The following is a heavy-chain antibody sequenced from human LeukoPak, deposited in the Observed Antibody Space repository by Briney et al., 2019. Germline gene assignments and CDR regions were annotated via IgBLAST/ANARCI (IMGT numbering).Heavy chain of an antibody. V-gene: IGHV3-23*01. Sequence: PGGSLRLSCAASGFTYSSYWMHWVRQAPGKGLEWVSAISGSGGSTYYADSVKGRFTISRDNSKNTLYLQMNSLRAEDTAVYYCAKDREAASFDYWGQGTLITVSS. D-gene: IGHD2-15*01. J-gene: IGHJ4*02. CDR2: ISGSGGST. CDR3: AKDREAASFDY. CDR1: GFTYSSYW.